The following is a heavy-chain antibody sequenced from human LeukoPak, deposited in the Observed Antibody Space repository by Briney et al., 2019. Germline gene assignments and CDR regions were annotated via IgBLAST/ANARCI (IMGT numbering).Heavy chain of an antibody. CDR2: IIPILGIA. D-gene: IGHD3-22*01. CDR1: GGTFSSYA. V-gene: IGHV1-69*04. J-gene: IGHJ4*02. Sequence: SVKVSCKASGGTFSSYAISWVRQAPGQGLEWMGRIIPILGIANYAQKFQGRVTITADKSTSTAYMELSSLRSEDTAVYYCARDPKLAKGDYYDSSGYYGYWGQGTLVTVSS. CDR3: ARDPKLAKGDYYDSSGYYGY.